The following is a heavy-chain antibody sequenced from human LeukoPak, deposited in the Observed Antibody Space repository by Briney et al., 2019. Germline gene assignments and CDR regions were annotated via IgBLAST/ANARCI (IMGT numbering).Heavy chain of an antibody. CDR1: GYSFTSYW. CDR3: ARPLDYYDSSGYYGAFDI. CDR2: IYPGDSDT. V-gene: IGHV5-51*03. J-gene: IGHJ3*02. Sequence: GESLKISCKGSGYSFTSYWIGWVRQMPGKGLEWMGIIYPGDSDTRYSPSFQGQVTISAEKSISTAYLKWSSLKASDTAMYYCARPLDYYDSSGYYGAFDIWGQGTMVTVSS. D-gene: IGHD3-22*01.